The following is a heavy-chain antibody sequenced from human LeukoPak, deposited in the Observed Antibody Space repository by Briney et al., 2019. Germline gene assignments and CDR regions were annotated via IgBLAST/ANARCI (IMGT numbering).Heavy chain of an antibody. CDR3: ARVVPGSLSQFIFDY. V-gene: IGHV4-31*03. Sequence: SETLSLTCTVSGGSISSGGYYWSCIRQHPGKGLEWIGYIYYSGSTYYNPSLKSRVTISVDTSKNQFSLKLSSVTAADTAVYYCARVVPGSLSQFIFDYWGQGTLVTVSS. CDR2: IYYSGST. J-gene: IGHJ4*02. D-gene: IGHD2/OR15-2a*01. CDR1: GGSISSGGYY.